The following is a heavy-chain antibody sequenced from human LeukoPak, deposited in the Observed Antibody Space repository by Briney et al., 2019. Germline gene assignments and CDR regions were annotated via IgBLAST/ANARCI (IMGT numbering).Heavy chain of an antibody. V-gene: IGHV2-5*02. J-gene: IGHJ4*02. D-gene: IGHD3-22*01. Sequence: SGPTLVNPTQTLTLTCTFSGFSLCTSGVGVGWIRQSPGKALEWLALIYWDDNKRYSPSLKSRLTITKDTSKTQVVLTMTNMDPVDTATYYCAHRRNYYDFDYWGQGTLVTVSS. CDR2: IYWDDNK. CDR3: AHRRNYYDFDY. CDR1: GFSLCTSGVG.